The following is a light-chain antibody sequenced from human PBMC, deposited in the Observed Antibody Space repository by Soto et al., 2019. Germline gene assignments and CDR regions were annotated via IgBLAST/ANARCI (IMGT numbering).Light chain of an antibody. J-gene: IGLJ1*01. Sequence: QSALTQPSSVSGSPGQSITISCTGTSSDVGSYNLVSWYQQHPGKAPKLMVYEGSKRPSGVSNRFSGCKSGNTASLTISGLQAEDEADYYCCSYAGRSTFGVFGTGTKVPVL. CDR1: SSDVGSYNL. CDR2: EGS. V-gene: IGLV2-23*03. CDR3: CSYAGRSTFGV.